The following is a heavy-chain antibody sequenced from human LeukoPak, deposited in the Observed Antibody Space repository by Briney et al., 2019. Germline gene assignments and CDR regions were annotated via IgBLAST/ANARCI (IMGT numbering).Heavy chain of an antibody. D-gene: IGHD6-13*01. CDR3: ARRYSSSWYDY. CDR2: IYTSGST. Sequence: SETLSLTCTVSDGSISSGSYYWSWIRQPAGKGLEWIGRIYTSGSTNYNPSLKSRVTISVDTSKNQFSLKLSSVTAADTAVYYCARRYSSSWYDYWGQGTLVTVSS. CDR1: DGSISSGSYY. J-gene: IGHJ4*02. V-gene: IGHV4-61*02.